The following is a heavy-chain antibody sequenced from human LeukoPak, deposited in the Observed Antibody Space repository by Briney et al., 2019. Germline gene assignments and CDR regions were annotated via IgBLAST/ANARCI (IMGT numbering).Heavy chain of an antibody. CDR1: GFTFDDYG. V-gene: IGHV3-20*04. CDR2: INWNGGSI. J-gene: IGHJ4*02. D-gene: IGHD4-17*01. Sequence: GGSLRLSCAASGFTFDDYGMSWVRQAPGQGLEWVSGINWNGGSIGYVDSVKGRFTISRDNAKNSLYLQMNSLRAEDTALYYCARVGIYGDYNRYFDYWGQGTLVTVSS. CDR3: ARVGIYGDYNRYFDY.